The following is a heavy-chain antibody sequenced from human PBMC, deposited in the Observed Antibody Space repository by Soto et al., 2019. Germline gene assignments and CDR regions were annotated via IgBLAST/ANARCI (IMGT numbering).Heavy chain of an antibody. J-gene: IGHJ6*02. D-gene: IGHD4-17*01. CDR2: INPSGGST. V-gene: IGHV1-46*01. CDR3: ARHPLHSNYGDYDASRSGAGEAGMDV. CDR1: GYTFTSYY. Sequence: GASVKVSCKASGYTFTSYYMHWVRQAPGQGLEWMGIINPSGGSTSYAQKLQGRVTMTRDTSTSTVYMELSSLRSEDTAVYYCARHPLHSNYGDYDASRSGAGEAGMDVWGQGTTVTVSS.